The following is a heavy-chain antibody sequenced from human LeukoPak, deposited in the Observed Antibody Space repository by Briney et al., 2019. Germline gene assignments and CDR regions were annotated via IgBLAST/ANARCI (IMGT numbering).Heavy chain of an antibody. CDR3: AKTGIVVVPAAIFDY. Sequence: GGSLRLSCAASGFTFSSYGMHWVRQAPGKGLEWVAFIRYDGSNKYYADSVKGRFTISRDNSKNTLYLQMNSLRAEDTAVYYCAKTGIVVVPAAIFDYWGQGTLVTVSS. V-gene: IGHV3-30*02. CDR1: GFTFSSYG. D-gene: IGHD2-2*02. J-gene: IGHJ4*02. CDR2: IRYDGSNK.